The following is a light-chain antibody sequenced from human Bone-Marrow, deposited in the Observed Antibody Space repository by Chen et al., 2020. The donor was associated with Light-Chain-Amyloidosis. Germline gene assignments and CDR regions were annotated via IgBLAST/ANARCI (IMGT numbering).Light chain of an antibody. J-gene: IGKJ4*01. CDR2: GSS. CDR1: QTISSNY. Sequence: EIVLTQSPGTLSLSPGEGANLFCRASQTISSNYLTWYQQKFGQAPRLLIYGSSSRATGIPDRVTGSGSGTDFTLTINRLEPEDFAMYYCQQYGTSPLTFGGGTKVEIK. V-gene: IGKV3-20*01. CDR3: QQYGTSPLT.